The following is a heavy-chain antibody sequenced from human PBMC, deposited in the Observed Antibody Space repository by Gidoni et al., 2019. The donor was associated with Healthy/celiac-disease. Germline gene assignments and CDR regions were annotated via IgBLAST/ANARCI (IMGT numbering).Heavy chain of an antibody. CDR3: AREGYYDSSGYYFFGFDY. Sequence: QAQLVQSGDEVKKPGSSVKVSCKASGGTFSSYALSWVRHVPGQGLEWMGGIITICGTANYAQKFQGRVTITADESTSTAYMGLSSLRSEDTAVYYCAREGYYDSSGYYFFGFDYWGQGTLVTVSS. V-gene: IGHV1-69*01. CDR1: GGTFSSYA. CDR2: IITICGTA. J-gene: IGHJ4*02. D-gene: IGHD3-22*01.